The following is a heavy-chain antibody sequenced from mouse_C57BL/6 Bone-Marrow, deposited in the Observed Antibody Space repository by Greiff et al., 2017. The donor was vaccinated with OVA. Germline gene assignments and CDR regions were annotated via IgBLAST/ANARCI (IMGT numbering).Heavy chain of an antibody. V-gene: IGHV1-22*01. J-gene: IGHJ2*01. D-gene: IGHD1-1*01. CDR3: ARSGFYYGSSDDFDY. CDR1: GYTFTDYN. CDR2: INPNNGGT. Sequence: EVQLVESGPELVKPGASVKLSCKASGYTFTDYNMHWVKQSHGKSLEWIGYINPNNGGTSYNQKFKGKATLTVNKSSSTAYMELRSLTSEDSAVYYGARSGFYYGSSDDFDYWGQGTTLTVSS.